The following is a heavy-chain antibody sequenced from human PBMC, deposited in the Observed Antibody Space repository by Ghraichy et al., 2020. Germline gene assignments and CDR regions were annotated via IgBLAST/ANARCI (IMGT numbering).Heavy chain of an antibody. V-gene: IGHV1-69*13. CDR3: ARGTHYYDSSGAYFPFDY. CDR2: IIPIFGTA. J-gene: IGHJ4*02. CDR1: GGTFSSYA. Sequence: SVKVSCKASGGTFSSYAISWVRQAPGQGLEWMGGIIPIFGTANYAQKFQGRVTITADESTSTAYMELSSLRSEDTAVYYCARGTHYYDSSGAYFPFDYWGQGTLVTVSS. D-gene: IGHD3-22*01.